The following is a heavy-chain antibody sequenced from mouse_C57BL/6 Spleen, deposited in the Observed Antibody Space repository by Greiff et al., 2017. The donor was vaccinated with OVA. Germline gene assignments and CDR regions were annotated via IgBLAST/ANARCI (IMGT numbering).Heavy chain of an antibody. V-gene: IGHV1-55*01. Sequence: QVQLQQPGAELVKPGASVKMSCKASGYTFTSYWITWVKQRPGQGLEWIGDIYPGSGSTKYNEKFKSKATLTVDTSSSTAYMQLSSLTSEDSAVYYGAMYYYGSSWWYFDVWGTGTTVTVSS. CDR2: IYPGSGST. J-gene: IGHJ1*03. D-gene: IGHD1-1*01. CDR3: AMYYYGSSWWYFDV. CDR1: GYTFTSYW.